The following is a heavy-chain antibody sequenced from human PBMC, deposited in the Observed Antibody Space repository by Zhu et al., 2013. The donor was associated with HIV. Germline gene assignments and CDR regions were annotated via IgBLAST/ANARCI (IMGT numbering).Heavy chain of an antibody. CDR3: ARALRGSSRGYAFDI. CDR2: INPSGGST. Sequence: QVQLVQSGAEVKKPGLSXGFLQASGYTFTSYYMHWVRQAPGQGLEWMGIINPSGGSTSYAQKFQGRVTMTRDTSTSTVYMELSSLRSEDTAVYYCARALRGSSRGYAFDIWGQGTMVTVSS. D-gene: IGHD3-16*01. CDR1: GYTFTSYY. J-gene: IGHJ3*02. V-gene: IGHV1-46*01.